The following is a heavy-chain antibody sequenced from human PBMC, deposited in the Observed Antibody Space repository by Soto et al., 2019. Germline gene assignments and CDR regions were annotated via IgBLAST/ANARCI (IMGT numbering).Heavy chain of an antibody. D-gene: IGHD3-22*01. CDR1: GGSISSSSYY. CDR3: ARHGSSGYYSFGY. CDR2: IYYSGST. V-gene: IGHV4-39*01. Sequence: PSETLSLTCTVSGGSISSSSYYWGWIRQPPGKGLEWIGSIYYSGSTYYNPSLKSRVTISVDTSKNKFSLKLSSVTAADTAVYYCARHGSSGYYSFGYWGQGTLVTVSS. J-gene: IGHJ4*02.